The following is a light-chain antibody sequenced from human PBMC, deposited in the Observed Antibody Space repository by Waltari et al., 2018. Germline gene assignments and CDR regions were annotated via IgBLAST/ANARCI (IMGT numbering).Light chain of an antibody. Sequence: QSVLTQPPSVSAAPGQKVTISCSGSSSNIGNNYVSWYQQLPGTATKLLLYENNERPSGIPDRFAGSKAGTSATLGITGLQTGDEADYYCGTWDSSLSAAVFGGGTQLTVL. J-gene: IGLJ7*01. CDR3: GTWDSSLSAAV. CDR2: ENN. CDR1: SSNIGNNY. V-gene: IGLV1-51*02.